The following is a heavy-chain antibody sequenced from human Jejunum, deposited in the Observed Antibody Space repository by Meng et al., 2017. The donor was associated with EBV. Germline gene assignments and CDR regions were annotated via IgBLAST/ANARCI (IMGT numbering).Heavy chain of an antibody. Sequence: LFQSGSELKKPGASVKVSCKASGYTFTSSGINWVRQAPGQGLEWMGWINTNTGYPTYAQDFTGRFVFSLDTSVSTAYLQITRLSTEDNAVYYCARVRPGGGWFDPWGQGTLVTVSS. CDR1: GYTFTSSG. D-gene: IGHD2-8*02. J-gene: IGHJ5*02. V-gene: IGHV7-4-1*02. CDR2: INTNTGYP. CDR3: ARVRPGGGWFDP.